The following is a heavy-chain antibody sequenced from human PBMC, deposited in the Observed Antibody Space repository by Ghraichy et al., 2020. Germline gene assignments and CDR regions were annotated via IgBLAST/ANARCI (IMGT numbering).Heavy chain of an antibody. D-gene: IGHD3-10*01. CDR1: GFSVSSSEVA. CDR3: GHRQSSKDGFH. J-gene: IGHJ4*02. V-gene: IGHV2-5*02. Sequence: SGPTLVKPTQTLTLTCTFSGFSVSSSEVAVGWIRQPPGKALEWVALIYWDDDERYSPSLQTRLTITKDTSKNQVVLTMTNMDPVDTATYHCGHRQSSKDGFHWGPGTLVTVSS. CDR2: IYWDDDE.